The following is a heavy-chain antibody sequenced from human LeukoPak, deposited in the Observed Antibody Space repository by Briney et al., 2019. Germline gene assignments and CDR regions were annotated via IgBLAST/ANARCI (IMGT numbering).Heavy chain of an antibody. CDR2: IWYDGSNK. CDR3: ARLPYYGDYFDY. Sequence: GGSLRLSCAASGFTLSSYGMHWVRQAPGKGLEWVAVIWYDGSNKYYADSVKGRFTISRDNSKNTLYLQMNSLRAEDTAVYYCARLPYYGDYFDYWGQGTLVTVSS. CDR1: GFTLSSYG. D-gene: IGHD4-17*01. J-gene: IGHJ4*02. V-gene: IGHV3-33*01.